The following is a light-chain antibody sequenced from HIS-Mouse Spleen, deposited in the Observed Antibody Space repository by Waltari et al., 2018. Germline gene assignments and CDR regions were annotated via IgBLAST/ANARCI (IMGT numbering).Light chain of an antibody. CDR2: QDS. J-gene: IGLJ2*01. CDR1: KLGDKY. V-gene: IGLV3-1*01. Sequence: SYELTQPPSVSVSPGQTASITCSGDKLGDKYACWYRQKPGPSPVLVIYQDSKRPSGIPERFSGSNSGNTATLTISGTQAMDEADYYCQAWDSSYSVFGGGTKLTVL. CDR3: QAWDSSYSV.